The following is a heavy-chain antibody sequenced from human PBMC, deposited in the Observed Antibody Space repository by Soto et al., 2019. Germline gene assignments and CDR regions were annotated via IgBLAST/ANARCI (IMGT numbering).Heavy chain of an antibody. J-gene: IGHJ6*02. V-gene: IGHV5-51*01. D-gene: IGHD6-6*01. CDR2: IYPGDSDT. Sequence: PGESLKLCCKGSGYSFTSYLSGWVRQMPGKGLEWMGIIYPGDSDTRYSPSFQGQVTISADKSISTAYLQWSSLKASDTAMYYCARLSSSSLYYYGMDVWGQGTTVPVSS. CDR1: GYSFTSYL. CDR3: ARLSSSSLYYYGMDV.